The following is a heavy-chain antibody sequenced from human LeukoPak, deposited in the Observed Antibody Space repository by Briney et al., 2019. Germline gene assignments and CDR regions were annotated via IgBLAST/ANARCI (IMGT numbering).Heavy chain of an antibody. D-gene: IGHD6-13*01. Sequence: PSETLSLTCTVSGGSISSSSYYWGWIRQPPGKGLEWIGNIYYRGTTYYNPSLKSRVTISIDTSKNQFSLKLSSVTAADTAVYYCARENYSSSWYYYYYYMDVWGKGTTVTISS. CDR2: IYYRGTT. V-gene: IGHV4-39*07. CDR1: GGSISSSSYY. J-gene: IGHJ6*03. CDR3: ARENYSSSWYYYYYYMDV.